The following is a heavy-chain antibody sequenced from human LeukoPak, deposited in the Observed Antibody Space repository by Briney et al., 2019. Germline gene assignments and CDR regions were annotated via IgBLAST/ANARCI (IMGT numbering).Heavy chain of an antibody. D-gene: IGHD3-22*01. CDR3: ARHFDDSSGYLKP. Sequence: SETLSLTCTVSGGSVSSSSYYWGWIRQPPGKGLEWIGSIFYSGSTSYNPSLKSRVTVSVDTSKNQFSLKLTSVTAADTAVYYCARHFDDSSGYLKPWGQGTLVTVSS. J-gene: IGHJ5*02. V-gene: IGHV4-39*01. CDR1: GGSVSSSSYY. CDR2: IFYSGST.